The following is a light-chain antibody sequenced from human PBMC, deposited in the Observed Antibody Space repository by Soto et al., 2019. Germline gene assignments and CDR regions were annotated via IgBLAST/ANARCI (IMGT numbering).Light chain of an antibody. CDR1: SSDIGGYNY. Sequence: QSALTQPASVSESPGQSITIPCTGTSSDIGGYNYVSWYQQYPGKAPKLMIYDVTNRPSGVSNRFSGSKSGNTASLTISGLQAEDEANYYCSSYTSSNALVVFGGGTKLTV. CDR2: DVT. CDR3: SSYTSSNALVV. J-gene: IGLJ2*01. V-gene: IGLV2-14*01.